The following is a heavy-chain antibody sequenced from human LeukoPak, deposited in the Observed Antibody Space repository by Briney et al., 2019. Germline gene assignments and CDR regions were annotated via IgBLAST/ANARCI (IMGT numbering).Heavy chain of an antibody. J-gene: IGHJ1*01. CDR1: GGTFSNYG. D-gene: IGHD4-17*01. CDR3: ARVGTTVTTHFFQH. V-gene: IGHV1-18*01. Sequence: ASVKVSCKASGGTFSNYGISWVRQAPGQGLEWMGWISAYNGNTNYAQKLQGRVTMTTDTSTSTAYMELRSLRSDDTAVYYCARVGTTVTTHFFQHWGQGTLVTVSS. CDR2: ISAYNGNT.